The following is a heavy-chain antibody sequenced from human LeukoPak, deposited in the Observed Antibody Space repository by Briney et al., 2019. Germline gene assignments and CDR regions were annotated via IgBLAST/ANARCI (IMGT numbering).Heavy chain of an antibody. J-gene: IGHJ4*02. CDR2: IRSKAYGGTT. CDR3: TRDLHSSSWQPGGFDY. D-gene: IGHD6-13*01. V-gene: IGHV3-49*04. CDR1: GFTFGDYA. Sequence: GGSLRLSCTASGFTFGDYAMSWVRQAPGKGLEWVGFIRSKAYGGTTEYAASVKGRFTISRDDSKSIAYLQMNSLKTEDTAVYYCTRDLHSSSWQPGGFDYWGQGTLVTVSS.